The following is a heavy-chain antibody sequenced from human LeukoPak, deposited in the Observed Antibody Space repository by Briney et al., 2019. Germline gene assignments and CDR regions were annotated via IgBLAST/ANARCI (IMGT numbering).Heavy chain of an antibody. D-gene: IGHD3-10*01. J-gene: IGHJ4*02. Sequence: SETLSLTCAVYGGSFSGYYWSWIRQPPGKGLEWIGEINHSGSTNYNPSLKSRVTISVDTSKNQFSLKLSSVTAADTAVYYCARGGGSGSYPLWGQGTLVTVSS. V-gene: IGHV4-34*01. CDR1: GGSFSGYY. CDR3: ARGGGSGSYPL. CDR2: INHSGST.